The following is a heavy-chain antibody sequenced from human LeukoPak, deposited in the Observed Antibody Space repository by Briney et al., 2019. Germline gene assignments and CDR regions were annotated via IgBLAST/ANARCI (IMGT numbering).Heavy chain of an antibody. CDR1: GVSISSGSYY. J-gene: IGHJ5*02. V-gene: IGHV4-61*02. Sequence: SQTLSLTCTVSGVSISSGSYYWSWIRQPAGKGLEWIGRIYTSGSTNYNPSLKSRVTISVDTSKNQFSLKLSSVTAADTAVYYCARVSHYDSSGYRVPYNWFDPWGQGTLVTVSS. D-gene: IGHD3-22*01. CDR3: ARVSHYDSSGYRVPYNWFDP. CDR2: IYTSGST.